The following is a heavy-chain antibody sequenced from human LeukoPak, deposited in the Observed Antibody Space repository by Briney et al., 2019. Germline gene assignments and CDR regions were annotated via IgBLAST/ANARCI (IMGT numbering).Heavy chain of an antibody. D-gene: IGHD3-22*01. J-gene: IGHJ6*02. Sequence: ASVKVSCKASGYTFTGYYMHWVRQAPGQGLEWMGWINPNSGGTNYAQKFQGRVTMTRDTSISTAYMELSRLRSDDTAVYYCARGVDSSGYYYYYYGMDVWGQGTTVTVSS. CDR2: INPNSGGT. V-gene: IGHV1-2*02. CDR3: ARGVDSSGYYYYYYGMDV. CDR1: GYTFTGYY.